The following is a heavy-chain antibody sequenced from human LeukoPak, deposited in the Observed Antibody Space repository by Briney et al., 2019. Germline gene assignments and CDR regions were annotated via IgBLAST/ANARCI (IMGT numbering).Heavy chain of an antibody. CDR3: ARLLGYCSSNSCPLFDY. CDR1: GYTFTSYG. V-gene: IGHV1-18*01. CDR2: ISAYNGNT. Sequence: ASVKVSCKASGYTFTSYGISWVRQAPGQGLEWMGWISAYNGNTNYAQKLQGRVTMTTDTSTSTAYMELRSLRSDDTAVYYCARLLGYCSSNSCPLFDYWGQGTLVTVSS. J-gene: IGHJ4*02. D-gene: IGHD2-2*01.